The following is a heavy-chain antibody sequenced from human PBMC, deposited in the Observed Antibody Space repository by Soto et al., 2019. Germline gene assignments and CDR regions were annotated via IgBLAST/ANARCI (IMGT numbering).Heavy chain of an antibody. CDR3: AGDRVTMIVVNGMDV. V-gene: IGHV3-74*01. J-gene: IGHJ6*02. D-gene: IGHD3-22*01. Sequence: EVQLVESGGGLVQPGGSLRLSCAASGFTFSSDWMHWVRQAPGKGLVWVSRINSDGSSTSYADSVKGRFTISRDNANNTLYLQMNTLKADGTGAYYCAGDRVTMIVVNGMDVWGQGTTVTVSS. CDR1: GFTFSSDW. CDR2: INSDGSST.